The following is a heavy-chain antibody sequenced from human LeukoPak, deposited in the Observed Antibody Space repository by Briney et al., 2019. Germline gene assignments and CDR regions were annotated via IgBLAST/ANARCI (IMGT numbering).Heavy chain of an antibody. CDR3: AGIYDTPRGF. Sequence: SETLSLTCTVSGGSISSSSYYWGWIRQPPGKGLEWIGSIYYSGTTYHNPSLKSRLTISVDTTKNQFSVRLSSVTAADTAVYYCAGIYDTPRGFWGRGTLVTVSS. CDR1: GGSISSSSYY. J-gene: IGHJ4*02. D-gene: IGHD3-22*01. V-gene: IGHV4-39*01. CDR2: IYYSGTT.